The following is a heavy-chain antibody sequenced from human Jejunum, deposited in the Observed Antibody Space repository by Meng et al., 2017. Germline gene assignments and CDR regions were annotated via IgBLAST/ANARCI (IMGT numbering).Heavy chain of an antibody. D-gene: IGHD1/OR15-1a*01. CDR1: GGSFNPPNW. CDR3: ARVREVPLGTGDWFDP. CDR2: IYHTGST. Sequence: QVELPGAAHGLVKASGDSSLSLEFSGGSFNPPNWWSWVRPSPGKGLEWIGEIYHTGSTNYNPSLKSRVSVSMDGSKNQFSLKLTSVTAADTAVYFCARVREVPLGTGDWFDPWGQGTLVTVSS. V-gene: IGHV4-4*02. J-gene: IGHJ5*02.